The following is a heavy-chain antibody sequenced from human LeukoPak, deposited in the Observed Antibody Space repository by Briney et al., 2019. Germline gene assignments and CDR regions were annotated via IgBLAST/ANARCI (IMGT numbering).Heavy chain of an antibody. Sequence: PGGSLRLSCAASAFSFSSYDMSWVRQAPGKGLEWVSAISGSGGSTYYADSVKGRFTISRDNSKNTLYLQMNSLRAEDTAVYYCAKDQVPYYDSSGYDYWGQGTLVTVSS. CDR2: ISGSGGST. J-gene: IGHJ4*02. CDR1: AFSFSSYD. D-gene: IGHD3-22*01. CDR3: AKDQVPYYDSSGYDY. V-gene: IGHV3-23*01.